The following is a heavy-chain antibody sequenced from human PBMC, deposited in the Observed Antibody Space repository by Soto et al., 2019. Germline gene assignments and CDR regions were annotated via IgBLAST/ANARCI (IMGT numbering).Heavy chain of an antibody. D-gene: IGHD2-2*02. Sequence: PSETLSLTCAVSGGSIRRYSRTWILQPPGKELEYIVYIYYSGSTNYNPSLKSRVTISVDTSKNQFSLKLTSVTAADTVVYYCARDKNTGLFVFWDQGTLVTVSS. V-gene: IGHV4-59*12. J-gene: IGHJ4*02. CDR2: IYYSGST. CDR3: ARDKNTGLFVF. CDR1: GGSIRRYS.